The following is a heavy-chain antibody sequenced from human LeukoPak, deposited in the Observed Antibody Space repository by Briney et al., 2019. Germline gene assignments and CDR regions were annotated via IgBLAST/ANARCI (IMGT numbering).Heavy chain of an antibody. CDR1: GGSISSYY. J-gene: IGHJ2*01. D-gene: IGHD2-15*01. V-gene: IGHV4-59*01. CDR3: ARISGGGYWYFDL. Sequence: SETLSLTCTVSGGSISSYYWSWIRQPPGKGLEWIGYIYYSGTTSYIPSLKSRVTISVDTSKNQFSLRLTSVTAADTAVYYCARISGGGYWYFDLWGRGTLVTVSS. CDR2: IYYSGTT.